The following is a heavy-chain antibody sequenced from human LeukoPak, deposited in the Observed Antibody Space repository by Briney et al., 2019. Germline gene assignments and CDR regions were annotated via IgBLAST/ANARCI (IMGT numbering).Heavy chain of an antibody. V-gene: IGHV1-2*02. CDR1: GGTFTGYY. J-gene: IGHJ6*03. CDR2: INPNSGGT. Sequence: ASVKVSCKASGGTFTGYYMHWVRQAPGQGLEWMGWINPNSGGTNYAQKFQGRVTMTRDTSISTAYMELSRLRSDDTAVYYCARDLWVCSSTSCYRDYYYYMDVWGKGTTVTVSS. D-gene: IGHD2-2*01. CDR3: ARDLWVCSSTSCYRDYYYYMDV.